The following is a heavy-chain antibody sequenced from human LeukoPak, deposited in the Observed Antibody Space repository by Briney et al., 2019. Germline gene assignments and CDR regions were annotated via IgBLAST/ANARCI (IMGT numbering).Heavy chain of an antibody. V-gene: IGHV3-33*01. D-gene: IGHD2-8*02. CDR3: ARDFKYCTGGVCYFTAVADY. CDR2: IWYDGSNK. CDR1: GCTFSSYG. Sequence: GGSLRLSCAASGCTFSSYGMHWVRQPPGKGLEWVAVIWYDGSNKYYADSVKGRFTISRDKSKNTLYLQMNTLRAEDTALYYCARDFKYCTGGVCYFTAVADYWGQGTLVTVSS. J-gene: IGHJ4*02.